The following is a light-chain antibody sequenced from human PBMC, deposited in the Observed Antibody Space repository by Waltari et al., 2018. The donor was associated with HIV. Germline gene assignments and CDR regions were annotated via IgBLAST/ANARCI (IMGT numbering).Light chain of an antibody. CDR3: QQYYSTPWT. CDR2: WAS. CDR1: QSVLYSYSNKNY. Sequence: DIVMTQSPDSLAVSLGERATIKCKSSQSVLYSYSNKNYLAWYQQKPGQPPKLLIYWASTRESGVPDLFSGSGSETDFALTISSLQAEDVAVYYCQQYYSTPWTFGQGTKVEIK. V-gene: IGKV4-1*01. J-gene: IGKJ1*01.